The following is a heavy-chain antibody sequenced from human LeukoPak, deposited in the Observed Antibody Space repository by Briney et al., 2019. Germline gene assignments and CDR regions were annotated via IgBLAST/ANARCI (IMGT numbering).Heavy chain of an antibody. CDR1: GFTFSSYG. CDR3: SRSRPKFKDFDY. J-gene: IGHJ4*02. V-gene: IGHV3-30*03. Sequence: GGSLRLSCAASGFTFSSYGMHWVRQAPGKGLEWVAVISYDGSNKYYADSVKGRFTISRDNSKSTLYLQTNSLRAEDTAVYYCSRSRPKFKDFDYWGQGTLVTVSS. CDR2: ISYDGSNK.